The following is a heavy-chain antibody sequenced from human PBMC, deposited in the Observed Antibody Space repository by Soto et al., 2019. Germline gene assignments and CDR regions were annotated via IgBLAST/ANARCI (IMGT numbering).Heavy chain of an antibody. CDR3: AKGPVLLWFGELLYFDY. CDR2: ISYDGSNK. CDR1: GFTFSSYG. Sequence: GGSLRLSCAASGFTFSSYGMHWVRQAPGKGLEWVAVISYDGSNKYYADSVKGRFTISRDNSKNTLYLQMNSLRAEDTAVYYCAKGPVLLWFGELLYFDYWGQGTLVTVSS. V-gene: IGHV3-30*18. J-gene: IGHJ4*02. D-gene: IGHD3-10*01.